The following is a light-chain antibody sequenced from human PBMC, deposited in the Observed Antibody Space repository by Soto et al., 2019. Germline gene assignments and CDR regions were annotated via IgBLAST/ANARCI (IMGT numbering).Light chain of an antibody. J-gene: IGKJ4*01. CDR2: KAS. CDR1: QTISSW. CDR3: QKCKVAPFT. Sequence: DIQMTQSPSTLSGSVVDRVTITCLASQTISSWLAWYQQKPGKAPKLLIYKASTLKSGVPSRFSGSGSGTDFTLTISSLQPEDAATYYCQKCKVAPFTFGGGTKVDIK. V-gene: IGKV1-5*03.